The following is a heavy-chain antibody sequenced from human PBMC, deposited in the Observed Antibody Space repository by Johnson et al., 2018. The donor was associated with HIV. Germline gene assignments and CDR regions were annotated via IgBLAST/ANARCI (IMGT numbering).Heavy chain of an antibody. CDR1: GFPFSSYG. D-gene: IGHD3-22*01. CDR2: LRYDGDIT. Sequence: QVQLVESGGGVVQPGRSLRLSCAASGFPFSSYGMHWVRQAPGKGLEWVAFLRYDGDITYYIDSVKGRFTISRDNSKNTLYLQMNSLRTEDTAMYYCAKGQSSGYPKDAFDIWGRGTIVIVSS. CDR3: AKGQSSGYPKDAFDI. J-gene: IGHJ3*02. V-gene: IGHV3-30*02.